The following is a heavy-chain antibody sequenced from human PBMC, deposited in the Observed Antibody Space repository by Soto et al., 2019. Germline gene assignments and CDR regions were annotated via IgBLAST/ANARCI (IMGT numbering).Heavy chain of an antibody. CDR1: GGSMSSSSYS. CDR3: ARHVSHNFWSSSYNVKKLKSDHYFDY. Sequence: PSETLSLTCTVSGGSMSSSSYSWGWIRQPPGKGLEWIGTMYYTGSTYQNPSLKSRVTISVDTSKNQFSLKLSSVTAADTAVYYCARHVSHNFWSSSYNVKKLKSDHYFDYWGQGTPVTVSS. D-gene: IGHD3-3*01. CDR2: MYYTGST. J-gene: IGHJ4*02. V-gene: IGHV4-39*01.